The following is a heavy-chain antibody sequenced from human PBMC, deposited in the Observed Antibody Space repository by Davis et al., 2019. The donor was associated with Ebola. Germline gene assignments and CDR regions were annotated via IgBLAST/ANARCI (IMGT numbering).Heavy chain of an antibody. CDR1: GGSFSGYY. D-gene: IGHD4-11*01. Sequence: SETLSLTCAVYGGSFSGYYWSWIRQPPGKGLEWIGEINHSGSTNYNPSLKSRVTISVDTSKNQFSLKLSSVTAADTAVYYWARGKVSNYVPYYYYGMDVWGQGTTVTVSS. CDR3: ARGKVSNYVPYYYYGMDV. J-gene: IGHJ6*02. CDR2: INHSGST. V-gene: IGHV4-34*01.